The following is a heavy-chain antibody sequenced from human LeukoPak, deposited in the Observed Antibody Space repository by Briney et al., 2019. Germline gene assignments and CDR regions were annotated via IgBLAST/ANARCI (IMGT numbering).Heavy chain of an antibody. V-gene: IGHV3-74*01. D-gene: IGHD2-8*01. CDR1: GFTFRNFW. CDR2: INTDGTDT. Sequence: GRSLRLSCAASGFTFRNFWMHSVRQVPGKGLLWVSRINTDGTDTDYADSVKGRFTISRDHASNTLYLQMNSLRDEDAAVYYCARGYCTNGVCFYLDYWGQGTLVTVSS. CDR3: ARGYCTNGVCFYLDY. J-gene: IGHJ4*02.